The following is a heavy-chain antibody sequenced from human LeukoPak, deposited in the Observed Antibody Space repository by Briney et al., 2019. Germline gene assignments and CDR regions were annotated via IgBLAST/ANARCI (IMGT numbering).Heavy chain of an antibody. J-gene: IGHJ5*02. CDR2: TSSDLNVK. V-gene: IGHV3-30-3*01. D-gene: IGHD3-10*01. CDR1: GFTFRNYV. Sequence: GGSLGLSCAASGFTFRNYVIHWVRQAPGKGLEWVAVTSSDLNVKLYADSVKGRFTISRDNSRSTLYLQMNSLRPEDTAIYYCARDRPSSLLWFAPADAKPNWFDPWGQGTLVTVSS. CDR3: ARDRPSSLLWFAPADAKPNWFDP.